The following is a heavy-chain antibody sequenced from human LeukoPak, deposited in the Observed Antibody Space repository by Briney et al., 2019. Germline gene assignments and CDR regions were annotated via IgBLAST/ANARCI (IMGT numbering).Heavy chain of an antibody. CDR2: INPSDGGT. Sequence: GASVKVSCQASGYLFISYYIHWVRQAPGQGLEWMGVINPSDGGTNYAQKFQGRVTMTRDMSTSTVYMDLNSLRSKDTAVYYCARDVAREFDYWGQGTLVTVSS. J-gene: IGHJ4*02. D-gene: IGHD5-24*01. CDR3: ARDVAREFDY. V-gene: IGHV1-46*01. CDR1: GYLFISYY.